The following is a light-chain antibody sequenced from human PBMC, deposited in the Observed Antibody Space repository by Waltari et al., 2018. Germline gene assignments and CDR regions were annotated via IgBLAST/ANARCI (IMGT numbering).Light chain of an antibody. CDR1: SRDVGGFHS. J-gene: IGLJ1*01. CDR2: DVS. Sequence: SALTQPASVSGSPGQPITISFTGTSRDVGGFHSLPCYQQHPGKAPKVLIFDVSYRPSGVSNRFSASKSGNTASLTISGLQAEDEADYYCTSYTSSHGLVFGTGTKVTVL. CDR3: TSYTSSHGLV. V-gene: IGLV2-14*03.